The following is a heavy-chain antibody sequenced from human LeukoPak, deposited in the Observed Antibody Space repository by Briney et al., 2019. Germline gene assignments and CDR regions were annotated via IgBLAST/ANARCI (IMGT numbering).Heavy chain of an antibody. J-gene: IGHJ4*02. CDR2: IFYSGST. CDR1: GASINSISYY. D-gene: IGHD3-10*01. V-gene: IGHV4-39*01. CDR3: ARQQYPIWFGVDY. Sequence: SETLSLTCTVSGASINSISYYWGWIRQPPGKGLEWIGSIFYSGSTYYNPSLKSRVSISVDTSKDQFSLKLTSVTAPDTALYYCARQQYPIWFGVDYWGQGILVTVSS.